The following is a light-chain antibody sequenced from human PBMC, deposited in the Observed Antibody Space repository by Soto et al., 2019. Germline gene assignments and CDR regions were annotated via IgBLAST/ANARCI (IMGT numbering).Light chain of an antibody. CDR3: QHYNSYSEA. V-gene: IGKV3-20*01. Sequence: EIVLTQSPGTLSLSPGKRATLSCWASQSVSNRYLAWYQQKPGQAPRLLIYGASSRATGIPDRFSGSGSGTDFTLTISRLEPEDFATYYCQHYNSYSEAFGQGTKVELK. J-gene: IGKJ1*01. CDR2: GAS. CDR1: QSVSNRY.